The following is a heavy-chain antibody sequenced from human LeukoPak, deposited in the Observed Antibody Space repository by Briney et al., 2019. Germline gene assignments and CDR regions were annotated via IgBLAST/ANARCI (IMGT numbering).Heavy chain of an antibody. Sequence: PGGSLRLSCAASGFTFSNAWVSWVRQAPGKGLEWVGRIKSKTDGGTTNYAAPVKGRFTISRDDSKNTLYLQMNSLKTEDTAVYCCTSEPGVAPFDYWGQGTLVTVSS. D-gene: IGHD3-3*01. CDR1: GFTFSNAW. CDR3: TSEPGVAPFDY. V-gene: IGHV3-15*01. CDR2: IKSKTDGGTT. J-gene: IGHJ4*02.